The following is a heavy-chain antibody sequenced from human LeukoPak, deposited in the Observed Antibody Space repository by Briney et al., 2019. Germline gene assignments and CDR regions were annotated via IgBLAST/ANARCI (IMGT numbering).Heavy chain of an antibody. D-gene: IGHD3-22*01. J-gene: IGHJ4*02. V-gene: IGHV5-51*01. CDR2: IHPGDSDT. Sequence: GESLKISCKGSGYSFTSYWIGWVRQMPGKGLEWMGIIHPGDSDTRYSPSFRGQVTISADKSISTAYLQWSSLKASDTAMYYCARIYYYDSSAVEGNYFDYWGQGTLVTVSS. CDR3: ARIYYYDSSAVEGNYFDY. CDR1: GYSFTSYW.